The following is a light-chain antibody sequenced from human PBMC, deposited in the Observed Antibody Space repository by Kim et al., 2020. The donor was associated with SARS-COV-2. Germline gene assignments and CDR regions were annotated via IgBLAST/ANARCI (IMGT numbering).Light chain of an antibody. Sequence: PGQTARITCSGEALPKQYAYWYQQKPGQAPVLVIYKDSERPSGIPERFSGSSSGTTVTLTISGVQAEDEADYYCQSADSSGTYVVFGGGTQLTVL. CDR1: ALPKQY. CDR3: QSADSSGTYVV. V-gene: IGLV3-25*03. J-gene: IGLJ2*01. CDR2: KDS.